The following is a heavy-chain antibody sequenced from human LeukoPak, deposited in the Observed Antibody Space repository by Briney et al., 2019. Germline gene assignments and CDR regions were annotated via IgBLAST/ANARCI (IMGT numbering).Heavy chain of an antibody. J-gene: IGHJ4*02. Sequence: PSETLSLTCAVSGYSISSGYYWGWIRQPPGKGLEWIGSIYHSGSTYYNPSLKSRVTISVDTSKNQFSLKLSSVTAADTAVYYCARMSVRIFPGYSNSWLLFDYWGQGTLVTVSS. CDR2: IYHSGST. D-gene: IGHD6-13*01. V-gene: IGHV4-38-2*01. CDR1: GYSISSGYY. CDR3: ARMSVRIFPGYSNSWLLFDY.